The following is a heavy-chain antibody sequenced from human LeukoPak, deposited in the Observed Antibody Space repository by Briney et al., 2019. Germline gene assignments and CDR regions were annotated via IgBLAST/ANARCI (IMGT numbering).Heavy chain of an antibody. J-gene: IGHJ4*02. CDR1: GHTFTSYG. D-gene: IGHD3-22*01. CDR2: ISAYNGNT. Sequence: GASVKVSCKASGHTFTSYGISWVRQAPGQGLEWMGWISAYNGNTNYAQKLQGRVTMTTDTSTSTAYMELRSLRSDDTAVYYCARAGVEGYYDSSGYYLLDYWGQGTLVTVSS. CDR3: ARAGVEGYYDSSGYYLLDY. V-gene: IGHV1-18*01.